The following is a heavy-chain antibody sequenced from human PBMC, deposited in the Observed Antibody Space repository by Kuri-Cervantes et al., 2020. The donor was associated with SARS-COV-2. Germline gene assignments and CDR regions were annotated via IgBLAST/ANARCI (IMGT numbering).Heavy chain of an antibody. D-gene: IGHD5-18*01. V-gene: IGHV1-2*02. CDR2: INPNTGDT. CDR1: GYTFTDYY. CDR3: VRGDDTGIFHY. Sequence: ASVKVSCKASGYTFTDYYMYWVRQAPGQGLEWMGWINPNTGDTNYAQRFQARVTMARDTSISTAYMELTRLKSDDTAVYYCVRGDDTGIFHYWGQGTLVTVSS. J-gene: IGHJ4*02.